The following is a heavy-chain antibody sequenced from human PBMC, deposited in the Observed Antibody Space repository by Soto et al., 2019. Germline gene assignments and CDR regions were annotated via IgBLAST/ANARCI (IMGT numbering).Heavy chain of an antibody. CDR3: AREGGGNSHYYYGMDV. CDR2: IYHSGST. V-gene: IGHV4-30-2*01. Sequence: SESLSITCAVSGGSISSGGYSWRWIRQPPGKGLEWIGYIYHSGSTYYNPSLKSRVTISVDRSKNQFSLKLSSVTAADTAVYYCAREGGGNSHYYYGMDVWGQGTTVTVSS. D-gene: IGHD2-21*02. J-gene: IGHJ6*02. CDR1: GGSISSGGYS.